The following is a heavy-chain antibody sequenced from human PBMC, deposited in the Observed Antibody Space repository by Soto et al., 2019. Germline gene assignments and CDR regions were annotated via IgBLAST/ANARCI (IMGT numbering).Heavy chain of an antibody. V-gene: IGHV1-46*01. CDR3: SAVAGTYYYYGMDV. D-gene: IGHD6-19*01. J-gene: IGHJ6*02. CDR1: GYTFTSYY. Sequence: QVQLVQSGAEVKKPGASVKVSCKASGYTFTSYYMHWVRQAPGQGLEWMGIINPSGGSTSYAQKFQGRGTRTRDTSTSTVYMERSSLRSEDTAVYYCSAVAGTYYYYGMDVWGQGATVTVSS. CDR2: INPSGGST.